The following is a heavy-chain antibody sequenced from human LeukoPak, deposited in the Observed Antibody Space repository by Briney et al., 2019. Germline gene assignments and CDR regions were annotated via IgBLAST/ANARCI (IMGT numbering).Heavy chain of an antibody. D-gene: IGHD3-10*01. Sequence: ASVKVSCKASGYTFTGYYMHWVRQAPGQGLEWMGWINPNSGGTNYAQKFQGRVTMTRDTSISTAYMELSRLRSDDTAVYYCAREKFFYGSGSYTYNWFDPWGQGTLVTVSS. CDR1: GYTFTGYY. CDR3: AREKFFYGSGSYTYNWFDP. V-gene: IGHV1-2*02. CDR2: INPNSGGT. J-gene: IGHJ5*02.